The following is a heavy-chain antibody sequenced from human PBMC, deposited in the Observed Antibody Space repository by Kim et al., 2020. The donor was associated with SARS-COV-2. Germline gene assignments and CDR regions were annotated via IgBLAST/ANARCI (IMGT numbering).Heavy chain of an antibody. Sequence: EGSLRLSCTASGFTFSTFWMTWVRQPPGEGLQWVANINQDGSEKYCADSMQGRFAISRDNAKNSLYLQMNSLRVEDTAVYYCARGRFFGYLDQGTLVTVAS. CDR2: INQDGSEK. CDR1: GFTFSTFW. V-gene: IGHV3-7*01. J-gene: IGHJ4*02. D-gene: IGHD3-3*01. CDR3: ARGRFFGY.